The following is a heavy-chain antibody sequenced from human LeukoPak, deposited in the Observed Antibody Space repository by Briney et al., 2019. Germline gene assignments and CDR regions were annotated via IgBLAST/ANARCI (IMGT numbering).Heavy chain of an antibody. CDR2: MRYDGSNK. Sequence: GGSLRLSCAASGFTFSSYGMHWVRQAPGKGLEWVAFMRYDGSNKYYADSVKGRFTISRDNSKNTLYLQMNSLRAEDTAVYYCAKDIHTYYYDSSGSDYWGQGTLVTVSS. CDR1: GFTFSSYG. J-gene: IGHJ4*02. V-gene: IGHV3-30*02. CDR3: AKDIHTYYYDSSGSDY. D-gene: IGHD3-22*01.